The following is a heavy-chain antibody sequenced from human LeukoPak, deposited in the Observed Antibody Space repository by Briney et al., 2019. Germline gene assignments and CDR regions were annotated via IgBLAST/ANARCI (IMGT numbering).Heavy chain of an antibody. CDR2: ISYSGST. Sequence: SETLSLTCTVSGGSISSYYWSWIRQPPGKGLEWIGYISYSGSTNYNPSLKSRVTISIDTSKNQFSLKLRSVTAADTAIYYCARQGYDILTGYIDAFDFWGHGTMASLSS. J-gene: IGHJ3*01. V-gene: IGHV4-59*08. CDR1: GGSISSYY. D-gene: IGHD3-9*01. CDR3: ARQGYDILTGYIDAFDF.